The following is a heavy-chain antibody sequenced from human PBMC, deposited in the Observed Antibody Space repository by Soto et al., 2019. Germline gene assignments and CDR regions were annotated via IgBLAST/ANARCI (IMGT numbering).Heavy chain of an antibody. CDR1: GGTLTSYD. D-gene: IGHD3-10*01. CDR3: ARDRFNYYGSGSFSYYYYGMDV. CDR2: MNPNSGNT. Sequence: ASVKVSCKASGGTLTSYDINWVRQATGQGLEWMGRMNPNSGNTSYAQKFQGRVTMTRNTSMSTVYMELSSLRSEDTAVYYCARDRFNYYGSGSFSYYYYGMDVWGQGTTVTVSS. J-gene: IGHJ6*02. V-gene: IGHV1-8*01.